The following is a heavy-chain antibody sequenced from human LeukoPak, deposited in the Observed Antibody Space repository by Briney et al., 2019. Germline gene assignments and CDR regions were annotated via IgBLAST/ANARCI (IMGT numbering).Heavy chain of an antibody. CDR3: SREDGMGEFHYHAMDV. D-gene: IGHD1-26*01. CDR2: ISWSGGSL. V-gene: IGHV3-9*01. Sequence: PGRSLRLSCEASGFIFEDFAMHWVRQAPGKGLEWVSGISWSGGSLAYADSVKGRFTISRDNAKNTLFLEMNSLRSEDTALYFCSREDGMGEFHYHAMDVWGQGTTVTVSS. J-gene: IGHJ6*02. CDR1: GFIFEDFA.